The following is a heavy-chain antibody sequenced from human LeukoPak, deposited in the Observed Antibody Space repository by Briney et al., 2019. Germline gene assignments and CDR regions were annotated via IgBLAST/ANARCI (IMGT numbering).Heavy chain of an antibody. CDR2: ISSSSSYI. Sequence: GGSLRLSCAASGFTFSSYSMNWVRQAPGKGLEWVSSISSSSSYIYYADSVKGRFTISRDNAKNSLYLQMNSLRAEDTAVYYCAGVGYYDSSGYDDDFDYWGQGTLVTVSS. V-gene: IGHV3-21*01. CDR3: AGVGYYDSSGYDDDFDY. J-gene: IGHJ4*02. CDR1: GFTFSSYS. D-gene: IGHD3-22*01.